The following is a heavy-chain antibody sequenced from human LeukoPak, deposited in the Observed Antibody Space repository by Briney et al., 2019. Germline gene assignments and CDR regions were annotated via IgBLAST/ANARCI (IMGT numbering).Heavy chain of an antibody. V-gene: IGHV4-59*01. CDR2: IYYSGST. CDR3: ARDLGSMVRGYFGIDY. J-gene: IGHJ4*02. CDR1: GGSISNYY. D-gene: IGHD3-10*01. Sequence: SETLSLTCTVPGGSISNYYWSWIRQPPGKGLEWIGYIYYSGSTNYNPSLKSRVTISVDTSKKQFSLKLSSVTAADTAVYYCARDLGSMVRGYFGIDYWGQGSLVTVSS.